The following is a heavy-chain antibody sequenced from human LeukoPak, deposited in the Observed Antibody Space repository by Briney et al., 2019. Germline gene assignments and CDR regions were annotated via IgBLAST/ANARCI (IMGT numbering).Heavy chain of an antibody. Sequence: PSETLSLTCAVYGGSFSGYYWSWIRQPPGKGLEWIGSIYYSGSTNHNPSLKSRVTISVDTSKNQFSLKLSSVTAADTAVYYCARVHMMGNYYMDVWGKGTTVTISS. CDR2: IYYSGST. CDR1: GGSFSGYY. V-gene: IGHV4-34*11. J-gene: IGHJ6*03. CDR3: ARVHMMGNYYMDV. D-gene: IGHD2/OR15-2a*01.